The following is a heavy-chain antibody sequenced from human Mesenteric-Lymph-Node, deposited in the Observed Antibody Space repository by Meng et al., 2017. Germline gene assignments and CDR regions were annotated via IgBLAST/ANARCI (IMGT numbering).Heavy chain of an antibody. V-gene: IGHV4-34*09. Sequence: SETLSLTCAVYGGSFSGYYWSWIRQPPGKGLEWIGEINHSGSTNYNPSLKSRVTISVDTSKNQFSLKLSSVTAADTAVYYCAGSTYYYGSGSYDYWGQGTLVTVSS. D-gene: IGHD3-10*01. CDR2: INHSGST. J-gene: IGHJ4*02. CDR3: AGSTYYYGSGSYDY. CDR1: GGSFSGYY.